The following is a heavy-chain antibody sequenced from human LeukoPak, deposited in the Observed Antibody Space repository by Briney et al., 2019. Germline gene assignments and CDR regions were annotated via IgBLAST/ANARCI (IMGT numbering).Heavy chain of an antibody. CDR2: IYYSGST. J-gene: IGHJ6*03. Sequence: NASETLSLTCTVPGGSTSSSSYYWGWIRQPPGKGLEWIGSIYYSGSTYYNPSLKSRVTISVDTSKNQFSLKLSSVTAADTAVYYCARRTRYYYYMDVWGKGTTVTVSS. CDR3: ARRTRYYYYMDV. V-gene: IGHV4-39*01. CDR1: GGSTSSSSYY.